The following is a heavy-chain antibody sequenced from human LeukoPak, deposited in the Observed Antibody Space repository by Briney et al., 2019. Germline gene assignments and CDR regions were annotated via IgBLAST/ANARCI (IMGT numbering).Heavy chain of an antibody. CDR2: ISSSSTI. CDR3: ARGPRSYYYGSGSYYLSDY. V-gene: IGHV3-48*04. Sequence: GGSLRLSCAASGFTFSSYSMNWVRQAPGKGLEWVSYISSSSTIYYADSVKGRFTISRDNAKNSLYLQMNSLRAEDTAVYYCARGPRSYYYGSGSYYLSDYWGQGTLVTVSS. J-gene: IGHJ4*02. D-gene: IGHD3-10*01. CDR1: GFTFSSYS.